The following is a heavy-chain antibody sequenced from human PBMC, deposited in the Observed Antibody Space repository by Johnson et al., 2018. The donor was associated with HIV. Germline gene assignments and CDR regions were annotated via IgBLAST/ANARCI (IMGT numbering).Heavy chain of an antibody. CDR2: IKQDGSEK. Sequence: VQLLESGGGLVQPGGSLRLSCAASGFTFSSYWMSWVRQAPGKGLEWVANIKQDGSEKYYVDSVKGRFTISRDNAKNSLYLQMNSLRAEDTAVYYCARWGYYDSSGFYHPDAFDIWGQGTMVTVSS. J-gene: IGHJ3*02. CDR3: ARWGYYDSSGFYHPDAFDI. V-gene: IGHV3-7*01. CDR1: GFTFSSYW. D-gene: IGHD3-22*01.